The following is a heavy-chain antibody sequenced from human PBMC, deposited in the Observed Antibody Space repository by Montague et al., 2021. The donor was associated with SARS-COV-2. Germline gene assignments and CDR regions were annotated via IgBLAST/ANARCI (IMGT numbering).Heavy chain of an antibody. CDR2: IYSSATEII. J-gene: IGHJ4*02. V-gene: IGHV4-4*07. CDR1: DGPISSYY. CDR3: AREVVTFYSGSNSFRADYFDQ. D-gene: IGHD3-10*01. Sequence: SETLSLTCIVSDGPISSYYWSWMRRPAGKGLEWIGRIYSSATEIINYSPFLSSRVTLSIDTSKEKFSLHLTSVTAADTAVYYCAREVVTFYSGSNSFRADYFDQWGQGTLVTVSS.